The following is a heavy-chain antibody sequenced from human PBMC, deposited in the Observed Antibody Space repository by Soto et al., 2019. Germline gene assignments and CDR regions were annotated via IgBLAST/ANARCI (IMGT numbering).Heavy chain of an antibody. J-gene: IGHJ4*02. CDR2: ISPMFGAA. CDR3: AREVQVHTPAFIY. CDR1: GGTFNTYA. Sequence: QVQLVQSGAEMKKPGSSVKVSCQSSGGTFNTYAMNWVRQAPGQGPEWMGDISPMFGAANYAPKFQGRVTITAVESTGTSYMQLRSLTSEDTALNFCAREVQVHTPAFIYWGQGTLVTVSS. D-gene: IGHD3-10*01. V-gene: IGHV1-69*19.